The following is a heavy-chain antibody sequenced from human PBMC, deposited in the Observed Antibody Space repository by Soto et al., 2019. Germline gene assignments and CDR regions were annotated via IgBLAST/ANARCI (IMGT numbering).Heavy chain of an antibody. CDR3: ARGQSSLLLDC. V-gene: IGHV4-34*01. CDR2: INHSGST. D-gene: IGHD2-8*02. CDR1: GGSYSGYY. Sequence: QVQLQQWGAGLLKPSETLSLTCAVYGGSYSGYYWSWIRQPPGKGLEWIGEINHSGSTNYNPSPKSRVTISVDTSKNQFSLKLSSVTAADTAVYYCARGQSSLLLDCWGQGVLVTVSS. J-gene: IGHJ4*02.